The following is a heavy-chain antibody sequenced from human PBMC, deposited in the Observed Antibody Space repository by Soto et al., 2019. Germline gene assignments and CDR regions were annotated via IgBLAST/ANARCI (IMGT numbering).Heavy chain of an antibody. D-gene: IGHD5-18*01. Sequence: SVKVSCKASGGTFSSYAISWVRQAPGQGLEWMGGIIPIFGTANYAQKFQGRVTITADESTSTAYMELSSLRSEDTAVYYCARERGGVYSYGPEGRWKHDPWGQGTLVTVSS. V-gene: IGHV1-69*13. CDR1: GGTFSSYA. CDR2: IIPIFGTA. J-gene: IGHJ5*02. CDR3: ARERGGVYSYGPEGRWKHDP.